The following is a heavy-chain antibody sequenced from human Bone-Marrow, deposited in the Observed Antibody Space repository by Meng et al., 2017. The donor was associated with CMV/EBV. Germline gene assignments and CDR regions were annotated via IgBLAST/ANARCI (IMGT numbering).Heavy chain of an antibody. CDR2: IKQDGSEK. J-gene: IGHJ4*02. D-gene: IGHD3/OR15-3a*01. CDR3: AGSWTLDPYFDY. CDR1: GFTFSSYW. V-gene: IGHV3-7*01. Sequence: GESLKISCAASGFTFSSYWMSWVRQAPGKGLEWVANIKQDGSEKYYVDSVKGRFTISRDNAKNSLYLQMNSLRAEDTAVYYCAGSWTLDPYFDYWGQGTLVTGSS.